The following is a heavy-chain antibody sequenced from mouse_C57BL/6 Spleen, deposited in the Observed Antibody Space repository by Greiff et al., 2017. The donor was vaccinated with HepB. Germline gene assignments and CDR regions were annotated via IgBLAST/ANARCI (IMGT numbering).Heavy chain of an antibody. V-gene: IGHV1-18*01. Sequence: EVQLQQSGPELVKPGASVKIPCKASGYTFTDYNMDWVKQSHGKSLEWIGDINPNNGGTIYNQKFKGKATLTVDKASSTAYMELRILTSEDTAVYYCARVRADYYGSSYVYFDYWGQGTTLTVSS. CDR2: INPNNGGT. D-gene: IGHD1-1*01. CDR1: GYTFTDYN. J-gene: IGHJ2*01. CDR3: ARVRADYYGSSYVYFDY.